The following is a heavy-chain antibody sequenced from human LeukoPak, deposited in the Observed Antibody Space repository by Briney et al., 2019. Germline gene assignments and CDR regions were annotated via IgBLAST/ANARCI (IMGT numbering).Heavy chain of an antibody. J-gene: IGHJ4*02. CDR3: ERGGGGSPVFGVVIAYFDY. CDR1: GGSISSYY. V-gene: IGHV4-59*01. Sequence: SETLSLTCTVSGGSISSYYWSWIRQPPGKGLEWIGYIDYSVSTNYNPSLKSRVTISADTSKNQFSRKLSSVTAADTAVYYWERGGGGSPVFGVVIAYFDYWGQGTLVTVSS. D-gene: IGHD3-3*01. CDR2: IDYSVST.